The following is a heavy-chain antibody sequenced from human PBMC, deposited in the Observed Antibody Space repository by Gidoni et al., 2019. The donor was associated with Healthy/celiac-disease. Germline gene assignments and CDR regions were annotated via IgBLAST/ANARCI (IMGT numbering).Heavy chain of an antibody. Sequence: QVQLVQSGAEVKKPGASVKVSCKASGYTFTSDYMHWVRQAPGQGLEWMGIINTSGGSTSYAQKLQGRVTMTRDTSTSTVYMELSSLRSEDTAVYYCARSPSGIYGLYYFDYWGQGTLVTVSS. CDR2: INTSGGST. V-gene: IGHV1-46*04. J-gene: IGHJ4*02. CDR3: ARSPSGIYGLYYFDY. CDR1: GYTFTSDY. D-gene: IGHD6-13*01.